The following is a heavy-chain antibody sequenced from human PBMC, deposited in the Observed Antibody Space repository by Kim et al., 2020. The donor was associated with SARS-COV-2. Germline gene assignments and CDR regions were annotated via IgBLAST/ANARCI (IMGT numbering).Heavy chain of an antibody. D-gene: IGHD3-16*01. CDR3: AKDLGARGGGATLHI. V-gene: IGHV3-23*01. Sequence: GGSLRLSCSASGFTFASYAMSWVRQPPGKGLEWVSSIRNGGAGTYFTDSVRGRFTISRDNSENTLYLQMNSLRVDDTAIYFCAKDLGARGGGATLHIWGQGTAVTVSS. CDR2: IRNGGAGT. J-gene: IGHJ3*02. CDR1: GFTFASYA.